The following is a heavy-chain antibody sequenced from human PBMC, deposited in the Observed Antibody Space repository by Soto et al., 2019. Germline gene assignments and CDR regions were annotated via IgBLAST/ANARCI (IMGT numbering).Heavy chain of an antibody. CDR2: IIPIFGTA. V-gene: IGHV1-69*01. D-gene: IGHD2-15*01. Sequence: QVQLVQSGAEVKKPGSSVKVSCKASGGTFSSYAISWVRQAPGQGREWMGGIIPIFGTANYAQKFQGRVTITADESTSTAYMELSSLRSEDTAVYYCARDRYCSGGSCYSGYFDYWGQGTLVTVSS. J-gene: IGHJ4*02. CDR1: GGTFSSYA. CDR3: ARDRYCSGGSCYSGYFDY.